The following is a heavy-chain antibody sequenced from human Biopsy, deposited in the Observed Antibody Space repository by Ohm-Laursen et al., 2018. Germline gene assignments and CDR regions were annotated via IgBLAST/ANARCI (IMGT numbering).Heavy chain of an antibody. Sequence: GSSVKVSCNASGYTFTDYSLHWVRQAPGQRLEWMGWVNPNSGATNYAQKFQGRVTMTSDTSISTAYIELRRLISDDTAVYFCARDRMVTIITLVRADTFDIWGQGTLVSVSS. CDR1: GYTFTDYS. CDR3: ARDRMVTIITLVRADTFDI. J-gene: IGHJ3*02. D-gene: IGHD3-10*01. CDR2: VNPNSGAT. V-gene: IGHV1-2*02.